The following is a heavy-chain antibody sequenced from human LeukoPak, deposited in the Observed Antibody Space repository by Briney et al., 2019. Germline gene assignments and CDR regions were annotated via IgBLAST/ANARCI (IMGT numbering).Heavy chain of an antibody. J-gene: IGHJ4*02. CDR1: GYSISSGYY. CDR2: VYHSGST. D-gene: IGHD5-24*01. Sequence: PSETLSLTCTVSGYSISSGYYWGWIRQPPGKGLECIGSVYHSGSTYYNPSLKSRVTISVGTSKNQFSLKLSSVAAADTAVYYCAREGRDGYNKVLFDYWGQGTLVTVSS. V-gene: IGHV4-38-2*02. CDR3: AREGRDGYNKVLFDY.